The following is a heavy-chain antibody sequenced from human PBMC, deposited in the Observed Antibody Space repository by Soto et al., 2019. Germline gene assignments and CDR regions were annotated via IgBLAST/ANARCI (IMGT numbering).Heavy chain of an antibody. CDR3: ARGRGSDP. CDR1: GGSFSGYY. D-gene: IGHD3-10*01. V-gene: IGHV4-34*01. Sequence: QVQLQQWGAELLKPSETLSLTCAVYGGSFSGYYWSWIRQPPGKGLEWIGEINHSGSTNYNPSLKSRVTISVDTSKNQFSLKLSSVTAADTAVYYCARGRGSDPWGQGTLVTVSS. CDR2: INHSGST. J-gene: IGHJ5*02.